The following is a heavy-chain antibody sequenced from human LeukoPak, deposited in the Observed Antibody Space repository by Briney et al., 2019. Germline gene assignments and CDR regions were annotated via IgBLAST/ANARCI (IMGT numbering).Heavy chain of an antibody. V-gene: IGHV3-23*01. CDR3: AKVAKYSSSWY. CDR2: ISGSGAGT. J-gene: IGHJ4*02. Sequence: PGGSLRLSCAASGFTFSSYSMSWVRQAPGQGLEWVSTISGSGAGTYYGDSVKGRFTISRDNSKNTLYLQLKSLRAEDTAVYYCAKVAKYSSSWYWVQGTLVTVSS. CDR1: GFTFSSYS. D-gene: IGHD6-13*01.